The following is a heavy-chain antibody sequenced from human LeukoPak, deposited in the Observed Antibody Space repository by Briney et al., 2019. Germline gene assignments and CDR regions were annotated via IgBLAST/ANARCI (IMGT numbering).Heavy chain of an antibody. CDR3: AKLGTRWPFADY. Sequence: GGSLRLSCAASGFTFSSYWMHWVRQAPGKGLGWVSRINSDGSRKNYADSVKGRFTIYRDKAKNTLYLQMNRLSAQDTAVSYCAKLGTRWPFADYWGQGTLVTVSS. D-gene: IGHD2-15*01. V-gene: IGHV3-74*01. J-gene: IGHJ4*02. CDR1: GFTFSSYW. CDR2: INSDGSRK.